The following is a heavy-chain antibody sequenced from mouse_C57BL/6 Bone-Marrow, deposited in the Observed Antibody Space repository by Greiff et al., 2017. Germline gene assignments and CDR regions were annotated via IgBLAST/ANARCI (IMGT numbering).Heavy chain of an antibody. CDR2: ISYSGST. CDR3: SRGGDWDWYFDV. D-gene: IGHD4-1*01. V-gene: IGHV3-1*01. Sequence: EVQLQESGPGMVKPSQSLSLTCTVTGYSITSGYDWHWLRHFPGNKLEWMAYISYSGSTNYNPSLKSRISITHDTSKNQFFLTLNSVTTEDTATYYCSRGGDWDWYFDVWGTGTTVTVSS. CDR1: GYSITSGYD. J-gene: IGHJ1*03.